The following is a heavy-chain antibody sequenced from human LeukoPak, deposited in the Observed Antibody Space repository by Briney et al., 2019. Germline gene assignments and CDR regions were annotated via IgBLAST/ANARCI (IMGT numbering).Heavy chain of an antibody. D-gene: IGHD4-17*01. CDR2: ISGST. V-gene: IGHV3-23*01. Sequence: GGSLRLSCAASGFTISRYTMSWVRQAPGKGLEWVSTISGSTYYADSVKGRFTISRDNSNYTLYLQMNSLRADDTALYYCAKPYGDYFFDYWGQGTLVTVSS. CDR3: AKPYGDYFFDY. J-gene: IGHJ4*02. CDR1: GFTISRYT.